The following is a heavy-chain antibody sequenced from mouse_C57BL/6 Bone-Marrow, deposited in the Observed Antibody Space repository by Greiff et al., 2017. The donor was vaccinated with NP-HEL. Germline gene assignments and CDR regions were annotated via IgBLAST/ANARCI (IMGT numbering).Heavy chain of an antibody. CDR1: GYSFTDYN. D-gene: IGHD2-3*01. CDR3: ARFCYDGYNFDY. CDR2: INPNYGTT. V-gene: IGHV1-39*01. Sequence: VQLQQSGAELVKPGASVKISCKASGYSFTDYNMNWVKQSPGKSLEWIGAINPNYGTTSYNQKFKGKATLTVDQSSSTAYMQLNSLTSEDSAVYYSARFCYDGYNFDYWGQGTTLTVSS. J-gene: IGHJ2*01.